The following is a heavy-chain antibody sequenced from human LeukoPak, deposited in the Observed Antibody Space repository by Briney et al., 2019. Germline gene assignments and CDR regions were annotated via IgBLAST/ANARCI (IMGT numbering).Heavy chain of an antibody. CDR1: GGSITHYY. CDR3: ARPGRRAGYNGDYWYFDL. J-gene: IGHJ2*01. Sequence: WETLSLTCTVSGGSITHYYWNWVRQSPGKDLEWIGYVSYSGRTHYSSSLKSRVAISVDTSKNQFSLNLTSVTAADTAVYYCARPGRRAGYNGDYWYFDLWGRGTLVTVSS. V-gene: IGHV4-59*01. CDR2: VSYSGRT. D-gene: IGHD5-24*01.